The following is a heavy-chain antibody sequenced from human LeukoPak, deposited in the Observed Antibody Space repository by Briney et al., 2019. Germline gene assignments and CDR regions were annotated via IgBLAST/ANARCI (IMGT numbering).Heavy chain of an antibody. CDR1: GFTFSSYG. D-gene: IGHD6-13*01. J-gene: IGHJ3*02. CDR2: IWYDGSNK. CDR3: AREDYSSSWYDAFDI. Sequence: PGRSLRLSCAASGFTFSSYGMHWVRQAPGKGLEWVAVIWYDGSNKYYADSVKGRFTISRDNSKNTLYLQMNSLRAEDTAVYYCAREDYSSSWYDAFDIWGQETMVTVSS. V-gene: IGHV3-33*01.